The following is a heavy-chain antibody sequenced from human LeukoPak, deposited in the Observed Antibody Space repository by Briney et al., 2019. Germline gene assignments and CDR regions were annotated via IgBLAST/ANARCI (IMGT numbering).Heavy chain of an antibody. V-gene: IGHV4-59*11. Sequence: SETLSLTCTVSGGSISSHYWSWIRQPPGKGLEWIGYMYHSGSTNYNPSLKSRVTISVDTSKNQFSLRLSSVTAADTAVYYCARHSAHSSTNDAFDIWGQGQWSPSLQ. J-gene: IGHJ3*02. CDR1: GGSISSHY. CDR3: ARHSAHSSTNDAFDI. D-gene: IGHD6-13*01. CDR2: MYHSGST.